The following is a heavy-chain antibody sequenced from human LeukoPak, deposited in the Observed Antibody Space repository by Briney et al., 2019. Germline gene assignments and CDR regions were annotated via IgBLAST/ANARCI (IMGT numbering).Heavy chain of an antibody. CDR1: GYSISNGYY. J-gene: IGHJ4*02. Sequence: SETLSLTCTVSGYSISNGYYWGWIRQPPGKGLEWVGSISHRGSTYYNPSLRSRITISLDRSKQKFSLKLTSVTAADTAVYFXXXXXXXYAIWRGYAGYSDYWGQGISVTVSS. CDR2: ISHRGST. V-gene: IGHV4-38-2*02. D-gene: IGHD3-3*01. CDR3: XXXXXXYAIWRGYAGYSDY.